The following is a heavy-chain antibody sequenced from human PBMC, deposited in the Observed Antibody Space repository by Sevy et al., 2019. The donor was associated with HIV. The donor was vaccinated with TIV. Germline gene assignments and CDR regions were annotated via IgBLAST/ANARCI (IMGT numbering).Heavy chain of an antibody. D-gene: IGHD3-10*01. CDR2: ITTSSRYI. V-gene: IGHV3-21*01. Sequence: GGSLRLSCAASGFTFSTYGMNWVRQAPGKGLEWVSSITTSSRYIYYAHSMKGRFTISRDNAKNSLFLQMNSLRAEDTAVYYCAREWFGVPGAFDIWGQGTMVTVSS. CDR3: AREWFGVPGAFDI. CDR1: GFTFSTYG. J-gene: IGHJ3*02.